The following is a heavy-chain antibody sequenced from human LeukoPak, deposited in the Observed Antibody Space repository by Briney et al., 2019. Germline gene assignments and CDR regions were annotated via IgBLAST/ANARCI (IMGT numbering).Heavy chain of an antibody. Sequence: GGSLRLSCAASGFTFSNYAMSWVRQAPGKGLEWVTAISDNGGSTYYADSVKGRFTISRDNSKNTLYLQMNSLRGDDTAVYHCAKAPSPGYCSSTSCYYDYRGQGTLVTVSS. J-gene: IGHJ4*02. CDR1: GFTFSNYA. D-gene: IGHD2-2*01. CDR2: ISDNGGST. CDR3: AKAPSPGYCSSTSCYYDY. V-gene: IGHV3-23*01.